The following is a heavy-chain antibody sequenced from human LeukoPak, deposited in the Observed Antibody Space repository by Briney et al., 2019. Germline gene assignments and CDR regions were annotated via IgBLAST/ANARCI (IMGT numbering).Heavy chain of an antibody. J-gene: IGHJ3*02. CDR1: GGSFSGYY. V-gene: IGHV4-34*01. CDR3: ARHEERYFDWLFPLVHDAFDI. D-gene: IGHD3-9*01. Sequence: PSETLSLTCAVYGGSFSGYYWSWIRQPPGKGLEWIGEINHSGSTNYNPSLKSRVTISVDTPKNQFSLKLSSVTAADTAVYYCARHEERYFDWLFPLVHDAFDIWGQGTMVTVSS. CDR2: INHSGST.